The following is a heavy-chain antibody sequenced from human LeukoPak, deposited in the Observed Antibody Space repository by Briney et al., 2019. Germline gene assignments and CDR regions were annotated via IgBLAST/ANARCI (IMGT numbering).Heavy chain of an antibody. D-gene: IGHD6-19*01. Sequence: PGGSLRLSCAASGFTFSSYAMSWVRQAPGKGLEWVSAISGSGSSTYYADSVKGRFTISRDNSKNTLFLQMNSLRAEDTAVYYCAKDTPVAVTSRKFDYWGQGTLVTVSS. V-gene: IGHV3-23*01. CDR2: ISGSGSST. J-gene: IGHJ4*02. CDR3: AKDTPVAVTSRKFDY. CDR1: GFTFSSYA.